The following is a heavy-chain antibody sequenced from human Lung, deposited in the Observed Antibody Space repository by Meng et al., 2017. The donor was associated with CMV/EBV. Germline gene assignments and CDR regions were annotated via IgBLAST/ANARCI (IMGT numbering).Heavy chain of an antibody. CDR3: VRGGYSGPHANPYGMDG. V-gene: IGHV3-20*04. D-gene: IGHD5-12*01. Sequence: GESXKISCAVSGITFEDYGMSWVRQAPGKGLEWVSGIQWNGGRTGYADSVKGRFTISRDDAKNSVYLQMNSLRAEDTALYYCVRGGYSGPHANPYGMDGWXQGTXVTVSS. J-gene: IGHJ6*02. CDR2: IQWNGGRT. CDR1: GITFEDYG.